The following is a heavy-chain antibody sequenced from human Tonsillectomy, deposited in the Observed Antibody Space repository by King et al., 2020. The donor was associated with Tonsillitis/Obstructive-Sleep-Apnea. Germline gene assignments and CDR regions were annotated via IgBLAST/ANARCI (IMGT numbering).Heavy chain of an antibody. CDR1: GFTFSSYA. Sequence: VQLVESGGGLVQPGGSLRLSCSASGFTFSSYAMHWVRQAPGKGLEYVSAISSNGGSTYYADSVKGRFTISRDNSKNTLYLQMSSLRAEDTAVYYCVTKGGCSSTSCYFYYYYMDVWGKGTPVTVSS. CDR2: ISSNGGST. J-gene: IGHJ6*03. V-gene: IGHV3-64D*06. D-gene: IGHD2-2*01. CDR3: VTKGGCSSTSCYFYYYYMDV.